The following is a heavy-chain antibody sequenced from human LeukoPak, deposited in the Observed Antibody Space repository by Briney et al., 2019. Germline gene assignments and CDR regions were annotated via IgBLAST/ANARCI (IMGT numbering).Heavy chain of an antibody. D-gene: IGHD3-10*01. J-gene: IGHJ4*02. V-gene: IGHV3-21*01. CDR3: ARDLSGSYPDFDY. CDR1: GFTFSSYS. Sequence: PGGSLRLSCAASGFTFSSYSMNWVRQAPGKGLEWASPISSSSSYIYYADSVKGRFTISRDNAKNSLYLQMNSLRAEDTAVYYCARDLSGSYPDFDYWGQGTLVTVSS. CDR2: ISSSSSYI.